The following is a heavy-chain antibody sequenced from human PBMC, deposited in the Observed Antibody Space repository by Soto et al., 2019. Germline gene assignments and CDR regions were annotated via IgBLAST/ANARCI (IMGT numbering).Heavy chain of an antibody. Sequence: QVRLVQSGAEVKKPGASVKVSCKASGYTFTSFRINWVRQAAGQGLEWMGWISAYNGNTNYAQKLQGRVTMSTDTSTSTAYMEVRSLRSDDTAVYYCARGGTSTYYYDAFDIWGQGTVVTVSS. CDR3: ARGGTSTYYYDAFDI. CDR2: ISAYNGNT. CDR1: GYTFTSFR. J-gene: IGHJ3*02. D-gene: IGHD3-22*01. V-gene: IGHV1-18*01.